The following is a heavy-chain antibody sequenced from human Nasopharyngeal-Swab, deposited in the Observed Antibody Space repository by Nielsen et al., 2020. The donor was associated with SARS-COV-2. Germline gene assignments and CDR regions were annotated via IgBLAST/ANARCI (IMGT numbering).Heavy chain of an antibody. CDR2: IKYDGSAK. V-gene: IGHV3-7*01. J-gene: IGHJ4*02. CDR1: GFIFHNYW. CDR3: ARVHLVIVPATFDY. Sequence: GESLKISCVASGFIFHNYWMSWVRQAPGKGLEWVANIKYDGSAKYYVDSVRGRFTISRDNAKNTVYLQINSLRAEDTAVYYCARVHLVIVPATFDYWGQGTLVTVSS. D-gene: IGHD2-2*01.